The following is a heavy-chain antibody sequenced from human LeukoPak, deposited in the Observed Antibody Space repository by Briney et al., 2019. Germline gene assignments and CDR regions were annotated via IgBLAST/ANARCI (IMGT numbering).Heavy chain of an antibody. Sequence: SETLSLTCTVSSRSLSNYYWSWLRQPPGKGLEWIGYIDYSGSTNYIPSLKSRVTISVDTAKTQFSLKLSSVTAADTAVYYCGRASYRDIVVVPAARDAFDIWGQGTMVTVSS. CDR1: SRSLSNYY. CDR2: IDYSGST. D-gene: IGHD2-2*01. CDR3: GRASYRDIVVVPAARDAFDI. V-gene: IGHV4-59*08. J-gene: IGHJ3*02.